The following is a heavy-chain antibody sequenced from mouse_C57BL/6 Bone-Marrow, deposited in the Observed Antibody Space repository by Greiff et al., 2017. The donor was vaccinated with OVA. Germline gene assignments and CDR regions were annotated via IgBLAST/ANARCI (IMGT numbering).Heavy chain of an antibody. J-gene: IGHJ3*01. Sequence: EVQLQQSGPGLVKPSQSLSLTCSVTGYSITSGYYWNWIRQFPGNKLEWMGYLSYDGSNNYNPSLKNRISITRDTSKNQFFLKLNSVTTEDTATYYCAREVYYYGSTSFAYWGQGTLVTVSA. V-gene: IGHV3-6*01. CDR3: AREVYYYGSTSFAY. CDR2: LSYDGSN. D-gene: IGHD1-1*01. CDR1: GYSITSGYY.